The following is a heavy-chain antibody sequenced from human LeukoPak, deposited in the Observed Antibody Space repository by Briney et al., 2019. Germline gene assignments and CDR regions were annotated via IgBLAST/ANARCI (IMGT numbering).Heavy chain of an antibody. V-gene: IGHV3-30*02. CDR2: IRYDGSNK. D-gene: IGHD6-13*01. Sequence: GGSLTLSCAASGFTFSSYGMHWVRQAPGKGLEWVAFIRYDGSNKYYADSVKGRFTISRDNSKNTLYLQMNSLRAEDTAVYYCAKDRFIAAAGTLDPWGQGTLVTVSS. J-gene: IGHJ5*02. CDR3: AKDRFIAAAGTLDP. CDR1: GFTFSSYG.